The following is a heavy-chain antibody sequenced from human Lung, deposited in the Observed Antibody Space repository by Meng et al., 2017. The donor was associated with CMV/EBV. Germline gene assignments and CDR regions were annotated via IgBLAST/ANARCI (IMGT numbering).Heavy chain of an antibody. J-gene: IGHJ3*02. CDR2: ISSTGYL. CDR1: GASISSNY. D-gene: IGHD1-1*01. V-gene: IGHV4-59*01. Sequence: SXTLSLXCTVSGASISSNYWSWSRRPPGKGLEYIGSISSTGYLEYSPSLKGRVNISLDTSKNHFSLKLTSVTAADTAMYYCAGPDDKGSSPHDPFDIWVQGTXVTVSS. CDR3: AGPDDKGSSPHDPFDI.